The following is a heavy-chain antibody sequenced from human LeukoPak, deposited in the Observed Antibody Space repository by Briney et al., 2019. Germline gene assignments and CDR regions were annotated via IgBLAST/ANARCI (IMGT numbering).Heavy chain of an antibody. CDR1: GYTFTSYA. Sequence: ASVKVSCKASGYTFTSYAISWVRQAPGQGPEWMGWINMYNGNTNYAQKLQGRVTMTTDTSTSTAYMELRRLRSDDTAVYYCARDGSSVAGFDYWGQGTLVTVSS. D-gene: IGHD6-19*01. V-gene: IGHV1-18*01. CDR3: ARDGSSVAGFDY. CDR2: INMYNGNT. J-gene: IGHJ4*02.